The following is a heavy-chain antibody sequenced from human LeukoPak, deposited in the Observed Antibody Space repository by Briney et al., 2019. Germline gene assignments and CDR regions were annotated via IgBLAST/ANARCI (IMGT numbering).Heavy chain of an antibody. CDR1: GYTFTSYA. V-gene: IGHV7-4-1*02. Sequence: ASVKVSCKASGYTFTSYAMNWVRQAPGQGLEWMGWINTNTGNPTYAQGFTGRFVFSLDTSVSTAYLQISSLKAEDTAVYYCARGTTMVRGVKYTFDPWGQGTLVTVSS. CDR3: ARGTTMVRGVKYTFDP. CDR2: INTNTGNP. J-gene: IGHJ5*02. D-gene: IGHD3-10*01.